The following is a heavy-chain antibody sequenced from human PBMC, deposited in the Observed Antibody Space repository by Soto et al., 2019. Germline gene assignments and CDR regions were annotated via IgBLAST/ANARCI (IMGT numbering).Heavy chain of an antibody. CDR3: ASSPHKDSRPDY. J-gene: IGHJ4*02. D-gene: IGHD3-22*01. V-gene: IGHV3-7*03. CDR2: IKYDGSEK. CDR1: GFTFSSYW. Sequence: EVQLVESGGGLVQSGGSLRLSCAASGFTFSSYWMSWVRQAPGRGLEWMANIKYDGSEKYYVDSVKGRLTISRDNAKNSLYLQMNSLRAEDTAVYYCASSPHKDSRPDYWGQGTLVTVSS.